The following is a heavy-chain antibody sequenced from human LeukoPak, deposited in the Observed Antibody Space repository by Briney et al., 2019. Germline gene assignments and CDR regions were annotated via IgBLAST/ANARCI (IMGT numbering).Heavy chain of an antibody. CDR2: IYHSGRT. Sequence: SETLSLTCTVSGYSISSGYYWGWIRQPPGKGLEWIGIIYHSGRTDYNPSLKSRVTISEDTSKNQFSLKLSSVTAADTAVYYCARDLAGAFEYWGQGNLVIVSS. V-gene: IGHV4-38-2*02. CDR3: ARDLAGAFEY. D-gene: IGHD2-8*02. CDR1: GYSISSGYY. J-gene: IGHJ4*02.